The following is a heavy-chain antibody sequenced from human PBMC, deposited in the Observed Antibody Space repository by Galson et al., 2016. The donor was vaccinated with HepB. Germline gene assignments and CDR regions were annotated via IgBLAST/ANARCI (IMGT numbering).Heavy chain of an antibody. V-gene: IGHV2-5*02. Sequence: PALVKPTQTLTLTCTFSGFSLSTSGVGVGWIRQPPGKALEWLALIYWDDDKRYSPSLKTRVTITRDTSEKQVVLTMTNMDPVDTATYYCAHMTKSQYGFWSGYANFDYWSQGILVTVSS. CDR2: IYWDDDK. CDR1: GFSLSTSGVG. D-gene: IGHD3-3*01. CDR3: AHMTKSQYGFWSGYANFDY. J-gene: IGHJ4*02.